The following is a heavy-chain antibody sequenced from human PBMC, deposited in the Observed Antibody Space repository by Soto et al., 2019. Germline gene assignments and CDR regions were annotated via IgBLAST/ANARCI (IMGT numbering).Heavy chain of an antibody. J-gene: IGHJ4*02. CDR1: GFTFPNFW. D-gene: IGHD6-13*01. CDR2: IDTSGTST. CDR3: ARDSWYFDV. V-gene: IGHV3-74*01. Sequence: LRLSCGASGFTFPNFWMHWVRQVPGKRLVWVSRIDTSGTSTSYADSVKGRFTISRDNAKSTVTLQMNSLRAEDTGVYYCARDSWYFDVWSQGSLVTVSS.